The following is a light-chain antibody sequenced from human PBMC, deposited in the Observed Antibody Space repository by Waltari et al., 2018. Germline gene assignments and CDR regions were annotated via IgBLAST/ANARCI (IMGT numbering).Light chain of an antibody. J-gene: IGKJ4*01. CDR3: QQYAGSPIT. Sequence: EIVLTLSPGTLSLSPGERATLSCRATQSVNHINLAWYQQKGGQAPRLLIYGASSRATGIPDRFSGSGSGTDFTLSISRLEPEDYGVYYCQQYAGSPITFGGGTKVEI. V-gene: IGKV3-20*01. CDR1: QSVNHIN. CDR2: GAS.